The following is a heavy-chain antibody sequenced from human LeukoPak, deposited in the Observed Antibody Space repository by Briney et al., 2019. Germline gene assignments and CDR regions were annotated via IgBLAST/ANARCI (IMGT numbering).Heavy chain of an antibody. Sequence: GGSLRLSCAATGFTFSSYEMNWVRQAPGRGLEWVSYIGNTGRTIYYTDSVKGRFTISRDNAKNSLYLQMNSLRAEDTAIYYCVRGDRYFFDFWGQGTLVTVSS. V-gene: IGHV3-48*03. J-gene: IGHJ4*02. CDR2: IGNTGRTI. CDR3: VRGDRYFFDF. CDR1: GFTFSSYE.